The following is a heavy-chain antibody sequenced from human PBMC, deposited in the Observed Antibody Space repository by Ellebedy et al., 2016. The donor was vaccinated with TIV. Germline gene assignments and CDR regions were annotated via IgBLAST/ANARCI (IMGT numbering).Heavy chain of an antibody. D-gene: IGHD3-16*01. CDR1: GGTFSSYA. J-gene: IGHJ4*02. CDR3: ARLGYLNRDPTGGEGVTHDY. V-gene: IGHV1-69*13. CDR2: IIPIFGTA. Sequence: ASVKVSCKASGGTFSSYAISWVRQAPGQGLEWMGGIIPIFGTANYAQKFQGRVTITADESTSTAYMELSSLRSEDTAVYYCARLGYLNRDPTGGEGVTHDYWGQGTLVTVSS.